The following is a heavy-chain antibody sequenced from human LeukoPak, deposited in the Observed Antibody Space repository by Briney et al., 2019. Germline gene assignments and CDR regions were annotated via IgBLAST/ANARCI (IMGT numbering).Heavy chain of an antibody. V-gene: IGHV1-69*04. Sequence: SVKVSCKASGGTFSSYAISWVRQAPGQGLEWMGRIIPILGIANYAQKFQGRVTISADKSTSTAYMELSSLRSEDTAVYYCARVYLDTAMVIGYWGQGTLVTVSS. J-gene: IGHJ4*02. CDR2: IIPILGIA. CDR3: ARVYLDTAMVIGY. CDR1: GGTFSSYA. D-gene: IGHD5-18*01.